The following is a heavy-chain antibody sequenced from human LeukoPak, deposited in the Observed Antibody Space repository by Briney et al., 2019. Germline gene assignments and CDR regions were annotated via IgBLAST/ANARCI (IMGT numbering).Heavy chain of an antibody. Sequence: SETLSLTCTVSGGSISSYYWSWIRQPPGKGLEWIGYIYYSGSTNYNPSLKSRVTISVDTSKNQFSLKLSSVTAADTAVYYCAMTYTSYYYYGMDVWGQGTTVTVSS. D-gene: IGHD1-1*01. J-gene: IGHJ6*02. V-gene: IGHV4-59*12. CDR1: GGSISSYY. CDR2: IYYSGST. CDR3: AMTYTSYYYYGMDV.